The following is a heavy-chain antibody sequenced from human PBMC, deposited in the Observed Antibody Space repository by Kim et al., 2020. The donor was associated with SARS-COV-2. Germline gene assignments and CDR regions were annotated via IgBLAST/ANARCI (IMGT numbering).Heavy chain of an antibody. D-gene: IGHD2-15*01. Sequence: ASVKVSCKTSGYTFSSYGISWVRQAPGQGLEWMGWISGYNGDTNYAQKVQGRLTMTTDTSTSTAYMEVKSLISDDTAVYYCARDERGFCAGGSCGKFDYWGQGTLVTVSS. CDR2: ISGYNGDT. CDR3: ARDERGFCAGGSCGKFDY. CDR1: GYTFSSYG. J-gene: IGHJ4*02. V-gene: IGHV1-18*01.